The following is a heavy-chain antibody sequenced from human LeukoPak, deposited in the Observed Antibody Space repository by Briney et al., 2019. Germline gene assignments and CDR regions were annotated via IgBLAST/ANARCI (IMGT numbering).Heavy chain of an antibody. CDR2: IRYDGSDK. J-gene: IGHJ4*02. V-gene: IGHV3-30*02. CDR3: VRKSAHGDNAGH. Sequence: GGSLRLSCAASGFTFSSYGMHWVRQAPGKGLEWAAVIRYDGSDKYYADSVKGRFTISRDNSKNTLYLQMDSLRVEDTAVYHCVRKSAHGDNAGHWGQGTLVTVSS. CDR1: GFTFSSYG. D-gene: IGHD4-17*01.